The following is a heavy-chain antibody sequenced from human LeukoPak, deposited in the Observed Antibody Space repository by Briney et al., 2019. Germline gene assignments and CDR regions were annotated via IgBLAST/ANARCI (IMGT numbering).Heavy chain of an antibody. D-gene: IGHD6-13*01. J-gene: IGHJ4*02. Sequence: WASVKVSCKASGYTFTSYGISWVRQAPGQGLEWMGWISAYNGNANYAQKLQGRVTMTTDTSTSTAYMELRSLRSDDTAVYYCTKVGSSWHFDYWGQGTLVTVSS. CDR3: TKVGSSWHFDY. CDR1: GYTFTSYG. CDR2: ISAYNGNA. V-gene: IGHV1-18*01.